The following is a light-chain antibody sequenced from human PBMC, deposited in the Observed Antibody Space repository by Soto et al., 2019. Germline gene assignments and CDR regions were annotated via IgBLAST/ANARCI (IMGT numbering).Light chain of an antibody. CDR1: QSVTNY. V-gene: IGKV3-11*01. CDR3: LQRNKWRRT. J-gene: IGKJ2*01. CDR2: DTS. Sequence: EVVLTQSPATLSLSPGERATLSCRASQSVTNYVAWYQQKPGQAPRLLIYDTSKRATGIPAMFSGSGSGTYITLTISSLEPGDFAVYYCLQRNKWRRTFGQGTKLEIK.